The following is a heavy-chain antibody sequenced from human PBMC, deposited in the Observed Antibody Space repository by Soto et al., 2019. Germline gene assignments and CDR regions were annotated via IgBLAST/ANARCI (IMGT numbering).Heavy chain of an antibody. D-gene: IGHD3-10*01. V-gene: IGHV5-51*01. CDR1: GYSFTSYW. J-gene: IGHJ5*02. Sequence: GESLKISCKGSGYSFTSYWIGWVRQMPGKGLEWMGIIYPGDSDTRYSPSFQGQVTISADKSISTAYLQWSSLKASDTAMYYCARGARLLWFGEVNWFDTWGQGTLVTVSS. CDR3: ARGARLLWFGEVNWFDT. CDR2: IYPGDSDT.